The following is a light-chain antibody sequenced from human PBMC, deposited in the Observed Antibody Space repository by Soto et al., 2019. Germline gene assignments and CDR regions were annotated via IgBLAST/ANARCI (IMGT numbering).Light chain of an antibody. CDR3: QQYDGSIS. CDR2: GVS. J-gene: IGKJ4*01. V-gene: IGKV3-20*01. CDR1: QAVSNNY. Sequence: EIVLTQSPGTLSLSPGERGSLSCRASQAVSNNYLVWYQQKPGQAPRLLIYGVSIRATGIPDRFSGSGSGTDFTLTISGLEPADSGVYFCQQYDGSISFGGGSRVEIK.